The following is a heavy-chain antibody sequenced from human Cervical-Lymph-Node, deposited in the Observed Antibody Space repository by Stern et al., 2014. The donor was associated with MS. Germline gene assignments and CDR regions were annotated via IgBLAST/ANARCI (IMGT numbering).Heavy chain of an antibody. J-gene: IGHJ4*02. D-gene: IGHD5-12*01. CDR1: GYTFTAYY. V-gene: IGHV1-2*02. CDR2: INPNSGGT. CDR3: ARCAGYDPFDY. Sequence: QVQLVQSGAEVTKPGASVKVSCKASGYTFTAYYMHWVRQAPGQGPEWMGWINPNSGGTTYAQKFQGRVTMTRDTSISTVYMELSSLRSDDTALYYCARCAGYDPFDYWGQGTLVTVSS.